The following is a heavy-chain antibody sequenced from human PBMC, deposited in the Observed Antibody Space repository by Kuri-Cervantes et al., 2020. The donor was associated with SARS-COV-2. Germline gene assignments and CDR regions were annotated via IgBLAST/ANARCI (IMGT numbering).Heavy chain of an antibody. V-gene: IGHV1-2*02. CDR1: GYTFTGYY. CDR2: INPNSGGT. D-gene: IGHD5-12*01. Sequence: ASVKVSCKASGYTFTGYYMHWVRQAPGQGLEWMGWINPNSGGTNYAQKFQGRVTMTRDTSISIAYMELSRLRSDDTAVYYCARPLRWLQRFDYWGQGTLVTVSS. J-gene: IGHJ4*02. CDR3: ARPLRWLQRFDY.